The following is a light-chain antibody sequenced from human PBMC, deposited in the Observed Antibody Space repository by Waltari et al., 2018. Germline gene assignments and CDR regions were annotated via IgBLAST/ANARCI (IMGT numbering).Light chain of an antibody. V-gene: IGKV3-11*01. CDR1: QSVRSY. J-gene: IGKJ5*01. Sequence: EIVLTHSPATLSLSPGERATLSCRARQSVRSYLGWYQQKPGQAPRLLIYDASNTATGIPARFSGSGSGTDFALTISSLEPEDFAVYYCQQRSNWPITFGQGTRLEIK. CDR3: QQRSNWPIT. CDR2: DAS.